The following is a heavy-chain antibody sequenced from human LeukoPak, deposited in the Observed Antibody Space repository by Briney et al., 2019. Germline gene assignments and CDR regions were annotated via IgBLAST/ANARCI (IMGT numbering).Heavy chain of an antibody. Sequence: ASVKVSCKASGYSFTSYYMHWVRQAPGQGLEWMGIINPSGGSTSYAQKLQGRVTMTTDTSTSTAYMELRSLRSDDTAVYYCARAANYDILTGSPYYYYYMDVWGKGTTVTVSS. CDR1: GYSFTSYY. CDR2: INPSGGST. D-gene: IGHD3-9*01. J-gene: IGHJ6*03. V-gene: IGHV1-46*01. CDR3: ARAANYDILTGSPYYYYYMDV.